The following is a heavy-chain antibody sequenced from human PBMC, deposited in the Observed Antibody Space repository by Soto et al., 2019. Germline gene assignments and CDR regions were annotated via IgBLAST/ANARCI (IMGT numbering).Heavy chain of an antibody. J-gene: IGHJ4*02. D-gene: IGHD1-26*01. Sequence: GALRLSCATSGFNFRNFGMHWVRQAPGKGLEWVTFISFDASRKYYPDSLKGRFTVSRDNSNNTLFLQMNSLNVEDTAIYFCVRDFVGPGLDYWGQGIPVTVSS. V-gene: IGHV3-33*05. CDR1: GFNFRNFG. CDR2: ISFDASRK. CDR3: VRDFVGPGLDY.